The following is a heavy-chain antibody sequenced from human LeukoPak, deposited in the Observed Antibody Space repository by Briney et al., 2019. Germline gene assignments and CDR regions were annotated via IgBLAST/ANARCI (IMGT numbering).Heavy chain of an antibody. V-gene: IGHV4-39*07. CDR3: ARSDITMVRGVINWFDP. CDR1: GGSISSGDYY. J-gene: IGHJ5*02. Sequence: KASETLSLTCTVSGGSISSGDYYWGWIRQPPGKGLEWIGSIYHSGSTYYNPSLKSRVTISVDTSKNQFSLKLSSVTAADTAVYYCARSDITMVRGVINWFDPWGQGTLVTVSS. D-gene: IGHD3-10*01. CDR2: IYHSGST.